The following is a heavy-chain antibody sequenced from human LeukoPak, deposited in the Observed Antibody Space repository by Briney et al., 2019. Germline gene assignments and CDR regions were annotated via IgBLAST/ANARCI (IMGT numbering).Heavy chain of an antibody. CDR2: INPSGGST. CDR3: ARGGPIAHYYYYYYGMDV. D-gene: IGHD3-10*01. CDR1: GYTFTSYH. Sequence: GASVKVSCKASGYTFTSYHMHWVRQAPGQGLEWMGIINPSGGSTSYAQKFQGRVTMTRDTSTSTVYMELSSLRSEDTAVYYCARGGPIAHYYYYYYGMDVWGQGTTVTVSS. V-gene: IGHV1-46*01. J-gene: IGHJ6*02.